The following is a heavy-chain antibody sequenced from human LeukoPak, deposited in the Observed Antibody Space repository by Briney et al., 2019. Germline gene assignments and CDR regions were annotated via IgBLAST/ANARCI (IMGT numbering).Heavy chain of an antibody. CDR3: AKDRDYSKILIDY. CDR1: GFTFSSYG. V-gene: IGHV3-30*18. D-gene: IGHD4-4*01. J-gene: IGHJ4*02. CDR2: IPYDGSNK. Sequence: GGSLRLSCAASGFTFSSYGMHWVRQAPGKGLEWVAVIPYDGSNKYYADSVKGRFTISRDNSKNTLYLQMNSLRAEDTAVYYCAKDRDYSKILIDYWGQGTLVTVSS.